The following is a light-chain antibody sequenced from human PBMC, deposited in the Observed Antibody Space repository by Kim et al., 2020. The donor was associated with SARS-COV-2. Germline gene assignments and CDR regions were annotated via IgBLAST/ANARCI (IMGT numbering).Light chain of an antibody. J-gene: IGLJ2*01. CDR3: QSFDSSTPVV. Sequence: NFMLTQPHSVSESPGKTVTISCTRSSGRIASNYVQWYQQRPGSAPTTVIYEDDQRPSGVPDRFSGSIDSSSNSASLTISGLKTEDEADYYCQSFDSSTPVVFGGGTKVTVL. V-gene: IGLV6-57*04. CDR1: SGRIASNY. CDR2: EDD.